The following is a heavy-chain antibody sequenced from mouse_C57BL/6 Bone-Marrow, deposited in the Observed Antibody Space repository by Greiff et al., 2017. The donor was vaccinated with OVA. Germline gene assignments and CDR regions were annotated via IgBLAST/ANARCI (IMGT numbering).Heavy chain of an antibody. D-gene: IGHD1-1*02. CDR1: GYTFTDYY. V-gene: IGHV1-26*01. J-gene: IGHJ3*01. Sequence: VQLQQSGPELVKPGASVKISCKASGYTFTDYYMNWVKQSHGKSLEWIGDINPNNGGTSYNQKFKGKATLTVDKSSSTAYMELRSLTSEDSAVXYLSWYHPFSYLGQRTLVPGS. CDR3: SWYHPFSY. CDR2: INPNNGGT.